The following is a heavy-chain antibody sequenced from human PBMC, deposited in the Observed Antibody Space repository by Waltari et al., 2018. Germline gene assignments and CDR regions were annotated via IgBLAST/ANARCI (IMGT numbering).Heavy chain of an antibody. CDR2: IYYSGST. V-gene: IGHV4-39*07. J-gene: IGHJ4*02. D-gene: IGHD6-19*01. CDR1: GGSISSSSYY. CDR3: ARDTKQWLVQDY. Sequence: QLQLQESGPGLVKPSETLSLTCTVSGGSISSSSYYRGWIRQPPGKGLEWIGSIYYSGSTYYNPSLKSRVTISVDTSKNQFSLKLSAVTAADTAVYYCARDTKQWLVQDYWGQGTLVTVSS.